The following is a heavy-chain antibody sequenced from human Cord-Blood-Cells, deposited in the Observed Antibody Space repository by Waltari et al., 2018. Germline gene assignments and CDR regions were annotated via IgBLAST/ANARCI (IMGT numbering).Heavy chain of an antibody. J-gene: IGHJ3*02. Sequence: QVQLQESGPGLVKPSQTLSLTCTVSGGSISSGSYYWSWIRQPAGKGLEWIGYIYTSGGTNHTPSLSSRVTISVDTSKTQFSLKRSSVTAADTAVYSCARGGRDANDAFDIWGQGTMVTVSS. CDR2: IYTSGGT. D-gene: IGHD3-16*01. V-gene: IGHV4-61*09. CDR1: GGSISSGSYY. CDR3: ARGGRDANDAFDI.